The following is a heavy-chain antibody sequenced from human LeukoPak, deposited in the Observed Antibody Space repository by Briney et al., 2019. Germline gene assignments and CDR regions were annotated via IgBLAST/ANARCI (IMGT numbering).Heavy chain of an antibody. D-gene: IGHD5-18*01. V-gene: IGHV4-4*07. CDR1: GGSISSYC. J-gene: IGHJ4*02. CDR2: MYTGGST. CDR3: AGSGYSYGNSFDY. Sequence: SETLSLTCTVSGGSISSYCWSWLRQPAGKGLEWIGRMYTGGSTKYKPSLKSRVTMSADTCKNQFSLKMSSVTAADTAVYYCAGSGYSYGNSFDYWGQGTLVTVSS.